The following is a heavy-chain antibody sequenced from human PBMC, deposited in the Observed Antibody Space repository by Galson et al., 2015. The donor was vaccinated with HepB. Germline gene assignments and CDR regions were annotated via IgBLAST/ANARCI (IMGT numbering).Heavy chain of an antibody. D-gene: IGHD1-26*01. CDR3: ARSIPSGSYWYFDL. CDR2: IDWDDDK. V-gene: IGHV2-70*11. CDR1: GFSLSTSGVC. J-gene: IGHJ2*01. Sequence: PALVKPTQTLTLTCTFSGFSLSTSGVCVSWIRQPPGEALEWLARIDWDDDKYYSTSLKTRLTISKDPSKNQVVLTMTNMDPVDTATYYCARSIPSGSYWYFDLWGRGTLVTVSS.